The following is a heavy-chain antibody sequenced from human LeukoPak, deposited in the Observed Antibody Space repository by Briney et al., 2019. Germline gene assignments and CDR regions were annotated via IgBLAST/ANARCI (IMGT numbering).Heavy chain of an antibody. J-gene: IGHJ4*02. CDR2: ISGGSNYI. CDR3: AKDRNPGVIDF. CDR1: GFTFSSYS. Sequence: GGSLRLSCAASGFTFSSYSMNWVRQAPGKGLEWVSSISGGSNYIYYADSVRGRFTISRDDAKNSLYLRMNSLRAEDTAVYYCAKDRNPGVIDFWGQGTLVTVSS. D-gene: IGHD1-14*01. V-gene: IGHV3-21*01.